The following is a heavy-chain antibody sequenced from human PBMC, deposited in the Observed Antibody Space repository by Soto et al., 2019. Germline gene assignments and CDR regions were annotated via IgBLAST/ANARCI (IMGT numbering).Heavy chain of an antibody. Sequence: EVQLVESGGGLAQPGGSLRLSCAASGFTFTTYSMNWVRQAPGKGLEWVSYISTSSNVIYYADSVKGRFTISSDNAQITLYLQMNSLRDEDSAIYYCARDGGGESSGSAHYYYYGMDVWGQGTAVAVS. D-gene: IGHD6-19*01. CDR3: ARDGGGESSGSAHYYYYGMDV. CDR1: GFTFTTYS. J-gene: IGHJ6*02. V-gene: IGHV3-48*02. CDR2: ISTSSNVI.